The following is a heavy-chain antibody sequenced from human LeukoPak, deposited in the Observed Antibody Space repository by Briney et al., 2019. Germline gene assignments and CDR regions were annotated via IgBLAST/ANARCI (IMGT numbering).Heavy chain of an antibody. Sequence: SETLSLTCSVSGGSISSYYWSWIRQPPGKGLEWIGYLYYTGSTKYNPSLKGRVTISADTSKNQISLKLSSVTAADTAVYYCAREYYGGTFDYWGQGTLVTVSP. J-gene: IGHJ4*02. D-gene: IGHD4-23*01. V-gene: IGHV4-59*01. CDR1: GGSISSYY. CDR3: AREYYGGTFDY. CDR2: LYYTGST.